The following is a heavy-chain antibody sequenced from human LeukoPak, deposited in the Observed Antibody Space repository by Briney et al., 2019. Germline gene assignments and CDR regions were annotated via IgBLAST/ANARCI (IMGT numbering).Heavy chain of an antibody. J-gene: IGHJ4*02. D-gene: IGHD5-12*01. Sequence: GGSLRLSCAASGFTFSSYSMNWVRQAPGQGLEWVSSINGSSAYTYYADSVKGRFTISRDKAKNSLYVQMNSLSAEDTAVYYCARGGCSGVVVSCLFDKWGQGNLLTVSS. CDR2: INGSSAYT. V-gene: IGHV3-21*06. CDR3: ARGGCSGVVVSCLFDK. CDR1: GFTFSSYS.